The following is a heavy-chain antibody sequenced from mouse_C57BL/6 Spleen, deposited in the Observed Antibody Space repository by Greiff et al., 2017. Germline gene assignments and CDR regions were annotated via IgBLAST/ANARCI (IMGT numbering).Heavy chain of an antibody. D-gene: IGHD1-1*01. Sequence: DVMLVESGEGLVKPGGSLKLSCAASGFTFSSYAMSWVRQTPEKRLEWVAYISSGGDYIYYADTVKGRFTISRDNARNTLYLQMSSLKSEDTAMYYCTRESHYYGSSWYYFDYWGQGTTLTVSS. CDR1: GFTFSSYA. V-gene: IGHV5-9-1*02. J-gene: IGHJ2*01. CDR2: ISSGGDYI. CDR3: TRESHYYGSSWYYFDY.